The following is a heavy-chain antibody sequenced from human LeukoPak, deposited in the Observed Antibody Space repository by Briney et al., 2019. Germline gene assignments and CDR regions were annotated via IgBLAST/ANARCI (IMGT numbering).Heavy chain of an antibody. Sequence: GALGLSCAASGFPFSSYSMHLGRPGPGKGLGWGAVISYDGSNKYYADSVKGRFTISRDNSKNTLYLQMNSLRAEDTAVYYCAREYSYGYYYYYGMDVWGQGTTVTVSS. CDR1: GFPFSSYS. D-gene: IGHD5-18*01. CDR3: AREYSYGYYYYYGMDV. V-gene: IGHV3-30-3*01. J-gene: IGHJ6*02. CDR2: ISYDGSNK.